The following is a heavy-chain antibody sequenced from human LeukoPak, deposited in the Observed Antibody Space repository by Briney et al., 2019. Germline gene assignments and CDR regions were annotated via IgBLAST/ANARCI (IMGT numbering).Heavy chain of an antibody. CDR2: ISGDGGST. CDR3: AKDIAAAKPFDP. J-gene: IGHJ5*02. CDR1: GFTFDDYA. D-gene: IGHD6-13*01. V-gene: IGHV3-43*02. Sequence: PWGSLRLSCAASGFTFDDYAMHWVRQAPGKGLEWVSLISGDGGSTYYADSVKGRFTISRDNSKNSLYLQMNSLRTEDTALYYCAKDIAAAKPFDPWGQGTLVTVSS.